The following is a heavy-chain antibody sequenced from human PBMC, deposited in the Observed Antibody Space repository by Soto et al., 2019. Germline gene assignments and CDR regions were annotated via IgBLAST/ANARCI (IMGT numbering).Heavy chain of an antibody. J-gene: IGHJ5*02. V-gene: IGHV6-1*01. CDR3: AILAGNSWLDH. Sequence: QVQLQQSGPGLVKPSQTLSLTCAISGDSVSSNDAVWNWIRQSPSRGLEWLGRTYYKSIWQTEYAVSAKGRTTINPDASNNQFSLKLNSVTPEDTAMYYCAILAGNSWLDHWGQGTLVTVSA. CDR1: GDSVSSNDAV. CDR2: TYYKSIWQT. D-gene: IGHD2-15*01.